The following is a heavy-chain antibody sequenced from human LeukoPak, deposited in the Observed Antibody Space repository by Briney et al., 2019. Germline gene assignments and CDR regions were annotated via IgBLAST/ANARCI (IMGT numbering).Heavy chain of an antibody. V-gene: IGHV3-30*03. CDR2: ISYDGSNK. D-gene: IGHD6-19*01. Sequence: GGSLRLSCAASGFTFSRYGMHWVRQAPGKGLEWVAVISYDGSNKYYADSVKGRFTISRDNSKNTLYLQMNSLRAEDTAVYYCARDVSQSSGWFLGAFDIWGQGTMVTVSS. CDR1: GFTFSRYG. J-gene: IGHJ3*02. CDR3: ARDVSQSSGWFLGAFDI.